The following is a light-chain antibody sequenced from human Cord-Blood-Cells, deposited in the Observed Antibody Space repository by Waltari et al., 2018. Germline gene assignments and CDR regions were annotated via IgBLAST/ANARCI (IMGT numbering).Light chain of an antibody. J-gene: IGLJ2*01. CDR3: SSYTSSSTLV. V-gene: IGLV2-14*01. CDR1: SIDVGGDNY. Sequence: QSALTQPASVSGSPGQSITISCTGTSIDVGGDNYVSWYQQHPGKAPKLMIYDVSKRPSGVSNRFSGSKSGNTASLTISGLQAEDEADYYCSSYTSSSTLVFGGGTKLTVL. CDR2: DVS.